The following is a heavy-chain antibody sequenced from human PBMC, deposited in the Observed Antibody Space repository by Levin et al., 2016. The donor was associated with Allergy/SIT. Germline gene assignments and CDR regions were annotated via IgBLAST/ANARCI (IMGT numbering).Heavy chain of an antibody. CDR1: GGSFSTFY. J-gene: IGHJ2*01. CDR3: ARGAYKKRTDSRYFDL. Sequence: SETLSLTCAVYGGSFSTFYWTWIRQSPGKGLEWIGEIDNSGTTNYNPSLKSRVTISVDTSKNQFSLKLSSVTAADTAVYYCARGAYKKRTDSRYFDLWGRGTLVTVSS. V-gene: IGHV4-34*01. CDR2: IDNSGTT. D-gene: IGHD3-16*01.